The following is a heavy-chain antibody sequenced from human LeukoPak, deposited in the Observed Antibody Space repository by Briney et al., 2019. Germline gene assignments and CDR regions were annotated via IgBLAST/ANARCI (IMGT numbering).Heavy chain of an antibody. CDR2: IYYSGST. V-gene: IGHV4-59*12. Sequence: KTSETLSLTCTVSGGSISSYYWSWIRQPPGKGLEWIGYIYYSGSTNYNPSLKSRVTISVDTSKNQFSLKLSSVTAADTAVYYCARSDFGVVIRDWGQGTLVTVSS. CDR3: ARSDFGVVIRD. D-gene: IGHD3-3*01. CDR1: GGSISSYY. J-gene: IGHJ4*02.